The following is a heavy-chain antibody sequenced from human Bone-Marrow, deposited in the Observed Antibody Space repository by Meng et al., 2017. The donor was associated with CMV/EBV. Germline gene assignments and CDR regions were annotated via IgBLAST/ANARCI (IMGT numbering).Heavy chain of an antibody. CDR2: IRYDGSNK. CDR1: GISVSSNY. V-gene: IGHV3-30*02. CDR3: AKGKFSPDQLLLDDAFDI. J-gene: IGHJ3*02. Sequence: LSLTCAASGISVSSNYMSWVRQAPGKGLEWVAFIRYDGSNKYYADSVKGRFTISRDNSKNTLYLQMNSLRAEDTAVYYCAKGKFSPDQLLLDDAFDIWGQGTMVTVSS. D-gene: IGHD2-2*01.